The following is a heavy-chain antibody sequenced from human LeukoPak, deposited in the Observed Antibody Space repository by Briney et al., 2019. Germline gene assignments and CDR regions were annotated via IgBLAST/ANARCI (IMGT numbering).Heavy chain of an antibody. CDR1: GFTFSTYS. J-gene: IGHJ6*04. D-gene: IGHD2-15*01. CDR2: ISSSSEYI. V-gene: IGHV3-21*04. Sequence: GGSLRLSCAASGFTFSTYSMNWVRQAPGKGLEWVSFISSSSEYIYYANSVKGRFTISRDNAKNSLYLQMNSLRAEDTAVYYCASATIRCSGGSCYEMDVWGKGTTVTVSS. CDR3: ASATIRCSGGSCYEMDV.